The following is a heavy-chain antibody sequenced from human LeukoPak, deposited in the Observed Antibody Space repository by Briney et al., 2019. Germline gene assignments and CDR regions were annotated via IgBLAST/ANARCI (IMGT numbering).Heavy chain of an antibody. J-gene: IGHJ4*02. Sequence: ASVKVSCKASGDTFTAYYIHWVRQAPGQGLEWMGWINPNSGGTNYAQKFQGRVTMTRDTSISTAYMELSRLRSDDTAVYYCASDSGSYHLFDYWGQGTLVTVSS. V-gene: IGHV1-2*02. D-gene: IGHD1-26*01. CDR2: INPNSGGT. CDR1: GDTFTAYY. CDR3: ASDSGSYHLFDY.